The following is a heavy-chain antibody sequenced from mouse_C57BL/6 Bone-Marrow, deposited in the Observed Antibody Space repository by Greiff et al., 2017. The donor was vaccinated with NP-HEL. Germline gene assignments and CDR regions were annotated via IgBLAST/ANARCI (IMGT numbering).Heavy chain of an antibody. J-gene: IGHJ3*01. CDR2: INPGSGGT. V-gene: IGHV1-54*01. CDR3: ARSAFYYYGSRRFAY. CDR1: GYAFTNYL. D-gene: IGHD1-1*01. Sequence: VQLQQSGAELVRPGTSVKVSCKASGYAFTNYLIEWVKQRPGQGLEWIGVINPGSGGTNYNEKFKGKATLTADKSSRTAYMQLSSLTSEDSAVYFCARSAFYYYGSRRFAYWGQGTLVTVSA.